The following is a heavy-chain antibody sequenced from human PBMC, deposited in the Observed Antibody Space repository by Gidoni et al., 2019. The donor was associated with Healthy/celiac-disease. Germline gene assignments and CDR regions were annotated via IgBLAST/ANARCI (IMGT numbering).Heavy chain of an antibody. D-gene: IGHD6-19*01. J-gene: IGHJ4*02. CDR3: ARENIGSGWYGYFDY. Sequence: QVQLVESGGGVVQPGRSLSLSCAASGFTFSSYAMHWVRQAPGKGLGWVAVISYDGSNKYYADSVKGRFTISRDNSKNTLYLQMNSLRAEDTAVYYCARENIGSGWYGYFDYWGQGTLVTVSS. CDR1: GFTFSSYA. CDR2: ISYDGSNK. V-gene: IGHV3-30*04.